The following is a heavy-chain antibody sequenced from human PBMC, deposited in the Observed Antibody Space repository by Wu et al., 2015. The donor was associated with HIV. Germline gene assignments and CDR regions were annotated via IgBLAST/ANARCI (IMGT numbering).Heavy chain of an antibody. V-gene: IGHV1-8*03. D-gene: IGHD2-2*01. CDR2: MNPNSGNT. CDR3: ARGEYCSSTSCRRLNYYMDV. J-gene: IGHJ6*03. Sequence: QVQLVQSGAEVKKPGASVKVSCKASGYTFTSYDINWVRQATGQGLEWMGWMNPNSGNTGYAQKFQGRVTITRNTSISTAYMELSSLRSEDTAVYYCARGEYCSSTSCRRLNYYMDVWGKGTTVTVSS. CDR1: GYTFTSYD.